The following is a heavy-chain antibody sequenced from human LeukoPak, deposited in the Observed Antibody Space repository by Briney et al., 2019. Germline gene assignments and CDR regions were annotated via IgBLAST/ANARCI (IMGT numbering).Heavy chain of an antibody. Sequence: PGGSLRLSCAASGFTFSGYWMNWVRQAPGKGLEWVANIKQDGSEKFYVDSVKGRFIISRDNAKNSLYLQMNSLRAEDTAVYYCARIGVDAFDIWGQGTMVTVSS. V-gene: IGHV3-7*01. CDR3: ARIGVDAFDI. CDR1: GFTFSGYW. CDR2: IKQDGSEK. J-gene: IGHJ3*02.